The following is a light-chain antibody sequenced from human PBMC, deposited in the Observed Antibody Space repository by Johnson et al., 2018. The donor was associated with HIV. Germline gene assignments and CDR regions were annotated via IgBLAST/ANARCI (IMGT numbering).Light chain of an antibody. V-gene: IGLV1-51*02. J-gene: IGLJ1*01. CDR3: GAWDSSLSAHFV. CDR2: GND. CDR1: SSNIGNNY. Sequence: QPVLTQPPSVSAAPGQKVTISCSGSSSNIGNNYVSWYQQLPGTAPKLLIYGNDKRPSGIPDRFSASKSGTSATLVITGLQTGDEADYYCGAWDSSLSAHFVFGTGTKVTVL.